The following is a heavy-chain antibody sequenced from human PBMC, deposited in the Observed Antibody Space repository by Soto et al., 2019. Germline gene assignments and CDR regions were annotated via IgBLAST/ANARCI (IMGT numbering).Heavy chain of an antibody. J-gene: IGHJ4*01. V-gene: IGHV3-30-3*01. D-gene: IGHD3-22*01. Sequence: PGGSLRLSCATSGFTFTTYALHWVRQAPGKGLEWVATISYNGNSKHYADSVKGRFTISRDNSKYTLSLQMNSLRTEDTAVYYCARARTYDSTGSFYYWGHGTLVTVSS. CDR3: ARARTYDSTGSFYY. CDR1: GFTFTTYA. CDR2: ISYNGNSK.